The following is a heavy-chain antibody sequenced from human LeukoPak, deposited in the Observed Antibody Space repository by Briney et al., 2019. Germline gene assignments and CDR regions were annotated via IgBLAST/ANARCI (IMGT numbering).Heavy chain of an antibody. Sequence: GGSLRLSCAASGFTFSSYAMRRVRQAPGKGLEWVSAIGSGSGGTTIYADSVKGRFTISRDNSKNTLYLQMSSLRDEGTAVYYCAKDYESGRGVPYGMDVWGQGTTVTVSS. CDR3: AKDYESGRGVPYGMDV. V-gene: IGHV3-23*01. J-gene: IGHJ6*02. D-gene: IGHD3-10*01. CDR1: GFTFSSYA. CDR2: IGSGSGGTT.